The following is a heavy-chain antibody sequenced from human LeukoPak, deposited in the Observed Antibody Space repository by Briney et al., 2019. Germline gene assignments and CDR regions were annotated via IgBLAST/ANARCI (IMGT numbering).Heavy chain of an antibody. CDR3: ARPPYYYGSGSYSLDY. J-gene: IGHJ4*02. V-gene: IGHV3-33*01. Sequence: GGSLRLSCAASGFTFSSYGMHWVRQAPGKGLEWVAVIWYDGSNKYYADSVKGRFTISRDNSKNTLYLQMNSLRAEDTAVYYCARPPYYYGSGSYSLDYWGQGTLVTVSS. CDR2: IWYDGSNK. CDR1: GFTFSSYG. D-gene: IGHD3-10*01.